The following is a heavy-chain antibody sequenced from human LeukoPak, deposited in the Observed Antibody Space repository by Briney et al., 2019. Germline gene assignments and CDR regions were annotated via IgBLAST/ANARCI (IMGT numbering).Heavy chain of an antibody. V-gene: IGHV3-7*01. CDR3: ARVLDSSSSRYQAFPY. D-gene: IGHD2-15*01. J-gene: IGHJ4*02. CDR1: RFTFSSYW. Sequence: PGGSLRLSCAASRFTFSSYWMTWVRQAPGKGLEGVANTKQDGSEKYYVDSVKDRFTIFRDNAKNSLYLQMNSLRAEDTAVYYCARVLDSSSSRYQAFPYWGQGTLVTVPS. CDR2: TKQDGSEK.